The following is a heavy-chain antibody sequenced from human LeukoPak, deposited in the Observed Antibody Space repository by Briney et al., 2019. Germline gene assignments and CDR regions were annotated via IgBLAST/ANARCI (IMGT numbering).Heavy chain of an antibody. CDR2: INHSGST. Sequence: SETLSITCAVYGGSFSGYYWSWIRQPPGKGLEWIGEINHSGSTNYNPSLKSRVTISVGTSKNQFSLKLSSVTAADTAVYYCARAGDYVVVPAATYFDYWGQGTLVTVSS. D-gene: IGHD2-2*01. J-gene: IGHJ4*02. CDR3: ARAGDYVVVPAATYFDY. CDR1: GGSFSGYY. V-gene: IGHV4-34*01.